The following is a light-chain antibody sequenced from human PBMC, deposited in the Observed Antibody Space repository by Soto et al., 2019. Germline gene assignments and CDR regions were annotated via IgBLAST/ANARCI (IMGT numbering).Light chain of an antibody. Sequence: ELVMTQSPATLSVSPGDGATLSCRASQSIGSNLAWYQQRPGQAPRLLLYGASTRATSTPARFSGSGSGTDFTLTISSLQSEDFAVYYCQQYNNRPPWTFGQGTKVEIK. V-gene: IGKV3-15*01. CDR1: QSIGSN. CDR2: GAS. J-gene: IGKJ1*01. CDR3: QQYNNRPPWT.